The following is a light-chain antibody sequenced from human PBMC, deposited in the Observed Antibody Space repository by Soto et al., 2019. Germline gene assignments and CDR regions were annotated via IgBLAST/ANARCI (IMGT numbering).Light chain of an antibody. Sequence: IQLTQAPSPLSASVGDRVTITCRASQDISSYLAWYQQKPGKAPKLLIYLASTLHSGVPSSFSGSGSGTDFSLTISSLQPEDAATYYCQSLNRFPHSFGGGTKVDIK. CDR3: QSLNRFPHS. V-gene: IGKV1-9*01. J-gene: IGKJ4*01. CDR2: LAS. CDR1: QDISSY.